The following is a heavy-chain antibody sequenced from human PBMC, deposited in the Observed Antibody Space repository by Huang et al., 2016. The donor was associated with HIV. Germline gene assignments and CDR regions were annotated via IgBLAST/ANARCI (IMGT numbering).Heavy chain of an antibody. D-gene: IGHD1-1*01. J-gene: IGHJ4*02. V-gene: IGHV3-30*09. Sequence: QVHLVEYGGGVVQPGRSLRRSCAASGFTFRTNPIHWVRQGPGQGLEWVAVISHDGSTKFYAESVKGRSAISRDNSKNMVYLQIYRLRVEDTGVYYCAREKGLEDWGQGTLVTVSS. CDR2: ISHDGSTK. CDR1: GFTFRTNP. CDR3: AREKGLED.